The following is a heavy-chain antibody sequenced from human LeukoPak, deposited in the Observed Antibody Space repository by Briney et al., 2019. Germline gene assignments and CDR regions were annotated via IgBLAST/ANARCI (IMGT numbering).Heavy chain of an antibody. CDR2: VFYSGGT. Sequence: SETLSLTCAVYGGSFSGYYWSWIRQPPGKGLEWIGYVFYSGGTLYNPSVNSRVSISVDTSKTQFSLKLTSVTAADTAVYYCARHITVTYDAFDLWGRGTMVTVSS. CDR3: ARHITVTYDAFDL. D-gene: IGHD6-19*01. J-gene: IGHJ3*01. CDR1: GGSFSGYY. V-gene: IGHV4-59*08.